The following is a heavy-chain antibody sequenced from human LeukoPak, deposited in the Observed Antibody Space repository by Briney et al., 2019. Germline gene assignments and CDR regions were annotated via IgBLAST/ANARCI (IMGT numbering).Heavy chain of an antibody. V-gene: IGHV1-69*06. CDR1: GGTFSSYA. CDR2: IIPIFGTA. J-gene: IGHJ6*03. CDR3: AGAQAVAGPIDYYYMDV. Sequence: SVKVSCKASGGTFSSYAISWVRQAPGQGLEWRGGIIPIFGTANYAQKFQGRVTITADKSTSTAYMELSSLRSEDTAVYYCAGAQAVAGPIDYYYMDVWGKGTTVTVSS. D-gene: IGHD6-19*01.